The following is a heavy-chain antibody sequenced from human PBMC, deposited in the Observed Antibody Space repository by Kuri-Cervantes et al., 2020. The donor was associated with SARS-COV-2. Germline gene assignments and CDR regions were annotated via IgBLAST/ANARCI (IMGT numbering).Heavy chain of an antibody. V-gene: IGHV1-46*01. Sequence: ASVKVSCKASGHDLINYVISWVRQAPGQGLEWMGIINPSGGSTSYAQKFQGRVTMTRDTSTSTVYMELSSLRSEDTAVYYCASTSGSHPVFDYWGQGTLVTVSS. CDR2: INPSGGST. J-gene: IGHJ4*02. CDR1: GHDLINYV. D-gene: IGHD3-10*01. CDR3: ASTSGSHPVFDY.